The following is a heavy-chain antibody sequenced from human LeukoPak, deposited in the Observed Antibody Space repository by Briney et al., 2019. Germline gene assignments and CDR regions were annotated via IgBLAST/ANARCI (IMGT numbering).Heavy chain of an antibody. V-gene: IGHV3-15*01. CDR1: GFTFSNAL. CDR2: INSKTDGGTI. D-gene: IGHD2-2*01. Sequence: GGSLRLSCAASGFTFSNALMSWVRQAPGRGLEWVGRINSKTDGGTIDYAAPVKGRFTISRDDSKNTLYLQMNSLKTEDTAVYYCSTLGCSSTTCPDYWGQGTLVTVSS. J-gene: IGHJ4*02. CDR3: STLGCSSTTCPDY.